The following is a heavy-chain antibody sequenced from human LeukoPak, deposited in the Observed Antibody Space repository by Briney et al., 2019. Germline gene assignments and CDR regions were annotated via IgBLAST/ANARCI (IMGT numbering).Heavy chain of an antibody. CDR3: AKSGQFDY. J-gene: IGHJ4*02. CDR2: ISSSGGNT. CDR1: GFTFSSYA. Sequence: GGSLRLSCAASGFTFSSYAMSWVRQAPGKGLEWVSSISSSGGNTYYADSMKGRFAISRDNSKNTVSLQMNSLRVEDTAIYYCAKSGQFDYWGQGTLVTVSS. V-gene: IGHV3-23*01.